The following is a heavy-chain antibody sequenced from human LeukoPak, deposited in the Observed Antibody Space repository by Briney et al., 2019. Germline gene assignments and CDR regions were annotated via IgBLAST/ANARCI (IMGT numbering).Heavy chain of an antibody. CDR3: AKGAGLLWFGERFDY. CDR2: ISSSGSTI. Sequence: GGSLRLSCAASGFTFSSYEMNWVRQAPGKGLEWVSYISSSGSTIYYADSVKGRFTISRDNAKNSLYLQMNSLRPEDTAVYYCAKGAGLLWFGERFDYWGQGTLVTVSS. CDR1: GFTFSSYE. J-gene: IGHJ4*02. D-gene: IGHD3-10*01. V-gene: IGHV3-48*03.